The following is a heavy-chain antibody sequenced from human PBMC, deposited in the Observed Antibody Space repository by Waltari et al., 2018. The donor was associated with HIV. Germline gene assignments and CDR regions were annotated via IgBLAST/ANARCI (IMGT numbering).Heavy chain of an antibody. V-gene: IGHV4-34*01. CDR2: ISRGGST. J-gene: IGHJ4*02. D-gene: IGHD3-16*01. CDR1: GESFGDYP. Sequence: QVQLQQWGTGLLKPSETLSLTCAVYGESFGDYPREPYPSFLDFCGNWFRQPPGRGLEWIGEISRGGSTNYNPSLKRPVSMSIDTSKKQFSLKLRSVTAADTAVYYCARGVGPDHIWANYPDFWGQGSLVVVSP. CDR3: ARGVGPDHIWANYPDF.